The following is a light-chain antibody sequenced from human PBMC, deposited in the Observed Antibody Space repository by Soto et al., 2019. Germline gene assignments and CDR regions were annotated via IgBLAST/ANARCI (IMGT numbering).Light chain of an antibody. J-gene: IGLJ3*02. CDR3: SSYTTATTRV. Sequence: QSALTQPASVSGSPVQSITISCTGTSSDVGAYNYVSWYQQHPGKAPKLMIFDVSNRPSGVSNRFSGSKSGNTASLTISGLQAEDEADYYCSSYTTATTRVFGGGTELTVL. CDR1: SSDVGAYNY. V-gene: IGLV2-14*01. CDR2: DVS.